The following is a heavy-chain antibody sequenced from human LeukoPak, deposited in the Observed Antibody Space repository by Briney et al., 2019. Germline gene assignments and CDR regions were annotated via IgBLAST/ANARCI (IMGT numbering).Heavy chain of an antibody. D-gene: IGHD3-9*01. V-gene: IGHV4-59*01. CDR2: IYYSGST. CDR1: GGSISSYY. CDR3: ARGGSILTGYYPHDAFDI. J-gene: IGHJ3*02. Sequence: SETLSLTCTASGGSISSYYWSWIRQPPGKGLEWIGYIYYSGSTNYNPSLKSRVTISVDTSKNQFSLKLSSVTAADTAVYYCARGGSILTGYYPHDAFDIWGQGTMVTVSS.